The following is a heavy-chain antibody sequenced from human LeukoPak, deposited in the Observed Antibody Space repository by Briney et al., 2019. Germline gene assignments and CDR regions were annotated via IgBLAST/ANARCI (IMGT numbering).Heavy chain of an antibody. J-gene: IGHJ4*02. CDR3: ARGHCTNGVCYYYFGY. CDR2: MNPNSGNT. CDR1: GYTFTSYD. D-gene: IGHD2-8*01. Sequence: ASVKVSCKASGYTFTSYDINWVRQATGQGLEWMGWMNPNSGNTGYAQKFQGRVTMTRNTSISTAYMELSSLRSEDTAVYYCARGHCTNGVCYYYFGYWGQGTLVTVSS. V-gene: IGHV1-8*01.